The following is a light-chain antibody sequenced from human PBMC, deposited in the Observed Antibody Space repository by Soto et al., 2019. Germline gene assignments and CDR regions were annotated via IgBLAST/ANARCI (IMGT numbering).Light chain of an antibody. CDR3: QQSSSTPHT. Sequence: DIPMNQSPSSLSASVGDRVTITCRASQRINISLNWYQQKPGKAPNLLIYAASILQSGVPSRFSGSGSGTDFTLTISSLQPEDFATYYCQQSSSTPHTFGQGTKLEIK. J-gene: IGKJ2*01. V-gene: IGKV1-39*01. CDR1: QRINIS. CDR2: AAS.